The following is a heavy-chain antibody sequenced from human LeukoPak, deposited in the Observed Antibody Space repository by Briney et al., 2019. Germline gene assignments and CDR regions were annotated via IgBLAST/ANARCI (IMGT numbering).Heavy chain of an antibody. CDR2: IRNDGSDK. J-gene: IGHJ4*02. CDR3: ANEWLHVSGSYKANN. V-gene: IGHV3-30*02. CDR1: GFTFSSYG. D-gene: IGHD3-10*01. Sequence: PGGSLRLSCAASGFTFSSYGMHWVRQAPGKGLEWVAFIRNDGSDKYHADSVKGRFTISRDNPKNTLYLQMNGLRTEDTAVYYCANEWLHVSGSYKANNWGQGTLVTVSS.